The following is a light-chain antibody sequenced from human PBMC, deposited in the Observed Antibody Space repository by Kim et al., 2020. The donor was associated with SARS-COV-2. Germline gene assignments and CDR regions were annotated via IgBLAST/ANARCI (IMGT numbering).Light chain of an antibody. CDR3: QQSYITPFT. V-gene: IGKV1-39*01. CDR2: AAS. Sequence: DIQMTQSPSSLSASVGDSVTITCRTTQSISRHLNWYQQKPGRAPKLLISAASTLQGGVPSRFSGSGSETDFALTISSLQPEDFATYFCQQSYITPFTFGPGTKVDIK. CDR1: QSISRH. J-gene: IGKJ3*01.